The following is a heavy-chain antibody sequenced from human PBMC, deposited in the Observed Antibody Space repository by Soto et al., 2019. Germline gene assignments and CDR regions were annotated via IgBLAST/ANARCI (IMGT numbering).Heavy chain of an antibody. D-gene: IGHD5-12*01. V-gene: IGHV4-30-4*01. CDR1: GGPISSGDYY. CDR3: ARVHLRDGYDDFVY. Sequence: SETLSLTCTVSGGPISSGDYYWSWIRQPPGKGLEWIGYIYYSGSTYYNPSLKSRVTISVDTSKNQFSLKLSSVTAADTAVYYCARVHLRDGYDDFVYWGQGTLVTVS. CDR2: IYYSGST. J-gene: IGHJ4*02.